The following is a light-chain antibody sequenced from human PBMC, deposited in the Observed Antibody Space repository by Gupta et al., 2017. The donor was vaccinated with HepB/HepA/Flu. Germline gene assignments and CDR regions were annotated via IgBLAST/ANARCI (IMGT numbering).Light chain of an antibody. J-gene: IGKJ4*01. V-gene: IGKV3-20*01. CDR3: QQYATSPLT. CDR1: QSVGANF. CDR2: VAP. Sequence: ETLFTHSLRTLSLSPGERASLSCRASQSVGANFLAWYQQKPGQAPRLLISVAPSRATGIPDRFSGSGSGTDFTLTISRLEPEDFAVYYCQQYATSPLTFGGGTKVEIK.